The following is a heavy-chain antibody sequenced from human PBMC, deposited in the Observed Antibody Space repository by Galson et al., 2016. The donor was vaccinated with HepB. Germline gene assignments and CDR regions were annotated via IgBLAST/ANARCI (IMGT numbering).Heavy chain of an antibody. J-gene: IGHJ4*02. V-gene: IGHV6-1*01. D-gene: IGHD3-16*01. CDR2: TFYRSKWFT. CDR1: GDSVSSNSAA. CDR3: AREAGDFDY. Sequence: CAISGDSVSSNSAAWNWVRQSPSRGLEWLGRTFYRSKWFTGYAASVKSRITVNPDTSKNQFSLQLNSVAPEDTAVYYCAREAGDFDYWGQGTLVTVSP.